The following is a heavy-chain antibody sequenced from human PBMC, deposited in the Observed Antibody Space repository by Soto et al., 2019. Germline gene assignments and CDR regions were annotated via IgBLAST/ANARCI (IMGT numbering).Heavy chain of an antibody. CDR1: GFTFSNYW. D-gene: IGHD6-19*01. Sequence: GGSLRLSCAASGFTFSNYWMSCVRQVPGKGLAWVSNIKEDGSEKYYVDSVKGRFTISRDNTKNSVHLQMNSLRDEDTAVYYCVRFSILVSGRGRGAFFDSWGQGTPVTVSS. CDR2: IKEDGSEK. CDR3: VRFSILVSGRGRGAFFDS. V-gene: IGHV3-7*03. J-gene: IGHJ4*02.